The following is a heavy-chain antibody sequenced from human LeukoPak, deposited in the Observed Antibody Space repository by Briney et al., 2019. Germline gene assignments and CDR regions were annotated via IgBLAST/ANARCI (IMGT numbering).Heavy chain of an antibody. CDR3: ARSGDSGGYYFLLSWY. J-gene: IGHJ4*02. CDR1: GGTFSSYA. D-gene: IGHD3-22*01. CDR2: IIPIFGTA. Sequence: SVNVSCKASGGTFSSYAISWVRQAPGQGLEWMGGIIPIFGTANYAQKFQGRVTITADESTSTAYMELSSLRSEDTAVYYCARSGDSGGYYFLLSWYWGQGTLVTVSS. V-gene: IGHV1-69*13.